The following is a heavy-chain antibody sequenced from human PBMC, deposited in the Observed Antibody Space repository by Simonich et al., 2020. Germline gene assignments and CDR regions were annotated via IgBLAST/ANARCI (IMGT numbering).Heavy chain of an antibody. J-gene: IGHJ3*02. CDR2: IYYSGNN. D-gene: IGHD6-13*01. CDR3: ARHAGFAFDI. CDR1: GGSISSRSYY. Sequence: QLQLQESGPGLVKPSETLSLTCTVSGGSISSRSYYWGWIRQHPGEGLEWIGGIYYSGNNYYNPALKSRVTISVATSKNQFSLKLGSVTAADTAVYYCARHAGFAFDIWGQGTMVTVSS. V-gene: IGHV4-39*01.